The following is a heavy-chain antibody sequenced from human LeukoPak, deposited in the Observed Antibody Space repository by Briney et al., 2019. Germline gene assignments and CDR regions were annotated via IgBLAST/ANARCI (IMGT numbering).Heavy chain of an antibody. CDR1: GFTFSSYG. J-gene: IGHJ3*02. CDR2: IWYDGSNK. D-gene: IGHD3-22*01. CDR3: ARDPSSYDSSGYYENDAFDI. Sequence: QPGRSLRLSCAASGFTFSSYGMHWVRQAPGKGLEWVAVIWYDGSNKYYADSVKGRFTISRDNSKNTLYLQMNSLRAEDTAVYYCARDPSSYDSSGYYENDAFDIWGQGTMVTVSS. V-gene: IGHV3-33*01.